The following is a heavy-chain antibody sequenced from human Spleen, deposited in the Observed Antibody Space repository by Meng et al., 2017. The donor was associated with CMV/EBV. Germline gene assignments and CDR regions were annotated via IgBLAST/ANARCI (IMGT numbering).Heavy chain of an antibody. J-gene: IGHJ6*02. CDR1: GYTFTGYY. V-gene: IGHV1-2*02. CDR2: INPNTGDA. Sequence: ASVKVSCKASGYTFTGYYMHWVRQAPGAGLEWMGWINPNTGDARYAPNFQGRVTLTSDTSISTAYMQLSRLQSDDTAVYYCARLFHTILGTAYYYGMDVWGPGTMVTVS. D-gene: IGHD3-3*01. CDR3: ARLFHTILGTAYYYGMDV.